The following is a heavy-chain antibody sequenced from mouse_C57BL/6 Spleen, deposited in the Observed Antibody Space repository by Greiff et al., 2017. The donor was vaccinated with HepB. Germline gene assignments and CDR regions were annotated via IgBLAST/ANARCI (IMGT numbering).Heavy chain of an antibody. CDR2: IDPSDSYT. V-gene: IGHV1-50*01. Sequence: QQSCTASGYTFTSYWMQWVKQRPGQGLEWIGEIDPSDSYTNYNQKFKGKATLTVDTSSSTAYMQLSSLTSEDSAVYYCANYDWFAYWGQGTLVTVSA. CDR1: GYTFTSYW. J-gene: IGHJ3*01. CDR3: ANYDWFAY. D-gene: IGHD2-4*01.